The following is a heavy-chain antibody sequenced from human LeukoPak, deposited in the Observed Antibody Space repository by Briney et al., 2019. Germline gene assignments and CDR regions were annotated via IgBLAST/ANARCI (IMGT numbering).Heavy chain of an antibody. D-gene: IGHD3-9*01. CDR2: ISAYNGNT. Sequence: ASVKVSCKASGYTFTSYGISWVRQAPGQGLEWMGWISAYNGNTNYAQKLQGRVTMTTDTSTSTAYMELRSLRSDDTAVYYCARVPFPWSYGILTGYSPFDYWGQGTLVTVSS. CDR3: ARVPFPWSYGILTGYSPFDY. V-gene: IGHV1-18*01. J-gene: IGHJ4*02. CDR1: GYTFTSYG.